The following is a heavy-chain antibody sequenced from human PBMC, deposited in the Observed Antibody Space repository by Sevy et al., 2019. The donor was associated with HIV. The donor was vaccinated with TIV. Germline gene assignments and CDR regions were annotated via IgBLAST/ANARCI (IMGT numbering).Heavy chain of an antibody. CDR3: ARSFDDWLLSAFDY. D-gene: IGHD3-9*01. CDR1: GFTFSSYA. V-gene: IGHV3-30-3*01. CDR2: ISYDGSNK. J-gene: IGHJ4*02. Sequence: GGSLRLSCAASGFTFSSYAMHWIRQAPGKGLEWVAVISYDGSNKYYADSVKGRFTISRDNSKNTLYLQMNSLRAEDTAVYYCARSFDDWLLSAFDYWGQGTLVTVSS.